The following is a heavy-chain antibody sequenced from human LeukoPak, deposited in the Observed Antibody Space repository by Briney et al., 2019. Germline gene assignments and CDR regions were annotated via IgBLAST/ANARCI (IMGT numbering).Heavy chain of an antibody. CDR3: AKEPYSSSSGDWFDP. CDR1: GFTFSSYS. J-gene: IGHJ5*02. D-gene: IGHD6-6*01. Sequence: PGRSLRLSCEASGFTFSSYSMHWVRQAPGKGLEWVAIISYDGSYENYGDSVKGRFTISRDNSKNTLYLQMNSPLTEDTAVYYCAKEPYSSSSGDWFDPWGQGTLVTVSS. V-gene: IGHV3-30*18. CDR2: ISYDGSYE.